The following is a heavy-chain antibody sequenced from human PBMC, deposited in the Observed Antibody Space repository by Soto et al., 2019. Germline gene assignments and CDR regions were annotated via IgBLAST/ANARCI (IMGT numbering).Heavy chain of an antibody. D-gene: IGHD3-22*01. Sequence: GSLRLSCTASGFTFGDYAMSWFRQAPGKGLEWVGFIRSKTYGGTTEYAASVKGRFTISRDDSRSIAYLQMNSLKTEDTAVYYCTSMYYYDSSGYLLDYWGQGSLVTVSS. CDR2: IRSKTYGGTT. CDR3: TSMYYYDSSGYLLDY. J-gene: IGHJ4*02. CDR1: GFTFGDYA. V-gene: IGHV3-49*03.